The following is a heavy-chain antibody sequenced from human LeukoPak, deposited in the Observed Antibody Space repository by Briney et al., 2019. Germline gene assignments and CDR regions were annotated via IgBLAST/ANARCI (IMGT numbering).Heavy chain of an antibody. CDR1: GFSLSTSGVG. J-gene: IGHJ4*02. CDR2: IYWNDDK. D-gene: IGHD3-3*01. Sequence: SGPTLVNPTQTLTLTCTFSGFSLSTSGVGVGWTRQPPGKALEWLALIYWNDDKRYSPSLKSRLTITKDTSKNQVVLTMTNMGPVDTATYYCAHQSIVNDFWSGYPTRFFDYWGQGTLVTVSS. V-gene: IGHV2-5*01. CDR3: AHQSIVNDFWSGYPTRFFDY.